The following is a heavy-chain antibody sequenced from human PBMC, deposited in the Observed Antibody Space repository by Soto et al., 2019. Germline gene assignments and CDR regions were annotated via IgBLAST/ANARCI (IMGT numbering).Heavy chain of an antibody. J-gene: IGHJ5*01. V-gene: IGHV1-46*01. CDR1: GNILTSYY. CDR2: FDPTGAGT. CDR3: ARHQTTYVFES. D-gene: IGHD1-1*01. Sequence: QVQLVQSGPEVKKPGASVKISCEASGNILTSYYIHWVRQAPGQGLQGMGIFDPTGAGTNYAHKFEGRATMTWDTSTSAIYLELLSLTSGDTAVYYCARHQTTYVFESWGQGTLVIVSS.